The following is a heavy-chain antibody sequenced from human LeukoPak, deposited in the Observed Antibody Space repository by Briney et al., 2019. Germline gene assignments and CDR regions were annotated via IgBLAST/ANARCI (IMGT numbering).Heavy chain of an antibody. CDR1: GFTFSNYA. D-gene: IGHD3-22*01. Sequence: GGSLRLSCAASGFTFSNYAMHWVRQAPGKGLEWVAVISYDGSNKYYTDSVKGRFTISRDNSRNTLYLQMNSLRAEDTAVYYCARGSGYLETFDYWGQGTLVTVSS. J-gene: IGHJ4*02. CDR2: ISYDGSNK. CDR3: ARGSGYLETFDY. V-gene: IGHV3-30*04.